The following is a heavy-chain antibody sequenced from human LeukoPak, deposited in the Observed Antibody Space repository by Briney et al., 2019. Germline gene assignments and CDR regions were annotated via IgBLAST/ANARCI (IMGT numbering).Heavy chain of an antibody. J-gene: IGHJ4*02. CDR1: GGSISSYY. CDR3: ARATDGYNYSEFDY. D-gene: IGHD5-24*01. Sequence: SETLSLTCTVSGGSISSYYWSWIRLPAGKGLEWIGRIYTTGSTNYNPSLKSRVTMSVDTSKNQFSLKLSSVTAADTAVYYCARATDGYNYSEFDYWGQGTLVTVSP. V-gene: IGHV4-4*07. CDR2: IYTTGST.